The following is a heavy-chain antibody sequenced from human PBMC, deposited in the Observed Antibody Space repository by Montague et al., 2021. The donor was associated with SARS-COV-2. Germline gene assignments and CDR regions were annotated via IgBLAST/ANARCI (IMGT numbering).Heavy chain of an antibody. Sequence: SETLSLTCAVYGGSFTSYSWNWIRQPPGKRLEWIGEINHGGSTSYNPSLKSRVTISADTSKNQFSLKLTSVAAADTAVYYCARLGDGVVPSPILGVGPYYSYYYLDVWGRGTTVTVSS. D-gene: IGHD3-10*01. J-gene: IGHJ6*03. CDR3: ARLGDGVVPSPILGVGPYYSYYYLDV. CDR2: INHGGST. CDR1: GGSFTSYS. V-gene: IGHV4-34*01.